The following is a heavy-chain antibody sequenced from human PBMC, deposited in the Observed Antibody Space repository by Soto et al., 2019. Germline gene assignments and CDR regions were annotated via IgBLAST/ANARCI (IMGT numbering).Heavy chain of an antibody. CDR2: IYRSGTT. Sequence: TSETLALTCVVSNFSISSGSYWGWIRQAPGKGLEWIASIYRSGTTSYNPSLKSRVTISVDPSKNQFSLMLNAVTAEDTAVYYCARTHSGSYYSVFNYWGRGSLVTVSS. CDR3: ARTHSGSYYSVFNY. CDR1: NFSISSGSY. D-gene: IGHD1-26*01. V-gene: IGHV4-38-2*01. J-gene: IGHJ4*02.